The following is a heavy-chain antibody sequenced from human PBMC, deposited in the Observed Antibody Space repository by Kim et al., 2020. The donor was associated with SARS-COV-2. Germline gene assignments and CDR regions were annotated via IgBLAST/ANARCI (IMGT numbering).Heavy chain of an antibody. D-gene: IGHD2-2*01. CDR1: GFTFDDYA. CDR2: ISGDGGST. CDR3: AKDGIVVVPAAISGLYYYYYYMDV. J-gene: IGHJ6*03. V-gene: IGHV3-43*02. Sequence: GGSLRLSCAASGFTFDDYAMHWVRQAPGKGLGWVSLISGDGGSTYYADSVKGRFTISRDNSKNSLYLQVNSLRTEDTALYYCAKDGIVVVPAAISGLYYYYYYMDVWGKGTTVTVSS.